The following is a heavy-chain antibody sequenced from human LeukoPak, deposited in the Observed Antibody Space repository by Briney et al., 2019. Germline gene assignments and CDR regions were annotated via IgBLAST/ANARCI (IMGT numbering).Heavy chain of an antibody. CDR3: ARVVYSGYDYGYYFDY. Sequence: GGSLRLSCAASGFTFSSYWMSWVRQAPGKGLEWVANIKQDGSEKYYVDSVKGRFTISRDNAKNSLYLQMNSLRAEDTAVYYCARVVYSGYDYGYYFDYWGQGTLATVSS. CDR1: GFTFSSYW. J-gene: IGHJ4*02. V-gene: IGHV3-7*01. D-gene: IGHD5-12*01. CDR2: IKQDGSEK.